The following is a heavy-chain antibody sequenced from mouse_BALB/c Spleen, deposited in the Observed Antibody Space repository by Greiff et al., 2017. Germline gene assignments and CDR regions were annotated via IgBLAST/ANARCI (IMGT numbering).Heavy chain of an antibody. V-gene: IGHV1S127*01. CDR3: TKNYYGSSPWFAY. D-gene: IGHD1-1*01. CDR2: IDPSDSYT. Sequence: QVQLQQPGAELVKPGASVKMSCKASGYTFTSYWMHWVKQRPGQGLEWIGVIDPSDSYTSYNQKFKGKATLTVDTSSSTAYMQLSSLTSDDSAVYYCTKNYYGSSPWFAYWGQGTLVTVSA. CDR1: GYTFTSYW. J-gene: IGHJ3*01.